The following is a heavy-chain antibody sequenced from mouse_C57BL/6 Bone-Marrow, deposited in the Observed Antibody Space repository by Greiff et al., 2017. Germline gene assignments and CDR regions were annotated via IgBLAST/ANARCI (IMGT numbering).Heavy chain of an antibody. D-gene: IGHD4-1*01. CDR1: GFNIKDAY. CDR2: IDPENGDT. J-gene: IGHJ2*01. Sequence: EVQLQESGAELVKPGASVKLSCTASGFNIKDAYMHWVKQRPEQGLEWIGWIDPENGDTEYASKFQGKATITADTSSNTAYLQLSSLTSEDTAVYYCTTGVWDGGGQGTTLTVSS. CDR3: TTGVWDG. V-gene: IGHV14-4*01.